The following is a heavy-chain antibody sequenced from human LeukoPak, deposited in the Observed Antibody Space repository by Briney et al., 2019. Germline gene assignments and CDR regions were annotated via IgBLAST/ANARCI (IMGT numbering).Heavy chain of an antibody. Sequence: GGSLRLSCAASGFTFSTYGMHWVRQAPGKGLEWVAVISYDGSNKYYADSVKGRFTISRDNSKNTLYLQMNSLRAEDTGVYYCAREGGPTGGAQDYWGQGTLVTVSS. CDR1: GFTFSTYG. V-gene: IGHV3-30*03. CDR2: ISYDGSNK. CDR3: AREGGPTGGAQDY. J-gene: IGHJ4*02. D-gene: IGHD1-1*01.